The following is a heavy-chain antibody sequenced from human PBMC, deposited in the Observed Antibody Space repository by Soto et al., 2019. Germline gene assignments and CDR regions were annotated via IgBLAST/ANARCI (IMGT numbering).Heavy chain of an antibody. CDR2: IIPIFGTA. Sequence: ASVKVSCKASGGTFSSYAISWVRQAPGQGLEWMGGIIPIFGTANYAQKSQGRVTITADESTSTAYMELSSLRSEDTAVYYCARGPQYQLLLNWGQGALVTVSS. V-gene: IGHV1-69*13. J-gene: IGHJ4*02. CDR3: ARGPQYQLLLN. D-gene: IGHD2-2*01. CDR1: GGTFSSYA.